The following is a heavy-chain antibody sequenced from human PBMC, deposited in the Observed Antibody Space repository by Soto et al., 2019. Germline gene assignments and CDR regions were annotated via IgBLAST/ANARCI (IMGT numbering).Heavy chain of an antibody. CDR3: AKTVVFDP. V-gene: IGHV3-21*04. Sequence: LRLSCAASGFTFSSYSMNWVRQAPGKGLEWVSSISSSSSYIYYADSVKGRFTISRDNSKNTLYLQMNSLRAEDTAVYYCAKTVVFDPWGQGTLVTVSS. CDR1: GFTFSSYS. J-gene: IGHJ5*02. D-gene: IGHD2-15*01. CDR2: ISSSSSYI.